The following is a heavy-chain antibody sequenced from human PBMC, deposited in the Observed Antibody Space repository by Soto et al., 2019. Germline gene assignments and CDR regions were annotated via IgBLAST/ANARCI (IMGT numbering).Heavy chain of an antibody. V-gene: IGHV3-30*18. CDR1: GFTFSSYG. D-gene: IGHD5-18*01. Sequence: GGSLRLSCAASGFTFSSYGMHWVRQAPGKGLEWVAVISYDGSNKYYADSVKGRFTISRDNSKNTLYLQMNSLRAEDTAVYYCAKDPGYSYGCVDYWGQRTLDTAPQ. CDR3: AKDPGYSYGCVDY. CDR2: ISYDGSNK. J-gene: IGHJ4*02.